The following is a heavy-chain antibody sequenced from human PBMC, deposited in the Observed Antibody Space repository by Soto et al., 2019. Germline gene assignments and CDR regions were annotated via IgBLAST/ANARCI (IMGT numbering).Heavy chain of an antibody. CDR2: IYYSGST. CDR3: AREEYDILIPGYFDF. J-gene: IGHJ4*02. Sequence: SETLSLTCTVSGGSVSSGSYYWSWIRQPPGKGLEWIGYIYYSGSTNYNPSLKSRVTISVDTSKSQFSLKLSSVTAADTAVYYCAREEYDILIPGYFDFWGQGTLVTVSS. D-gene: IGHD3-9*01. CDR1: GGSVSSGSYY. V-gene: IGHV4-61*01.